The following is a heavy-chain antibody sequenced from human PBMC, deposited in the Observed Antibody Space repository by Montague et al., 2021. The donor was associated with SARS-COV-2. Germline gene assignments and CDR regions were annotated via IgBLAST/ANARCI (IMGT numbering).Heavy chain of an antibody. V-gene: IGHV4-39*01. Sequence: SETLSLTCTVSGGSFSRSDYHWGWIRQSPGKGLEWIVSLYYTGTAYYNPSLKSRVDISVDTTRNQFSLRLSSVTAADTAVYYCARTMDSRSAGIFQHWGQGTLVTVSS. J-gene: IGHJ1*01. CDR2: LYYTGTA. CDR1: GGSFSRSDYH. D-gene: IGHD6-13*01. CDR3: ARTMDSRSAGIFQH.